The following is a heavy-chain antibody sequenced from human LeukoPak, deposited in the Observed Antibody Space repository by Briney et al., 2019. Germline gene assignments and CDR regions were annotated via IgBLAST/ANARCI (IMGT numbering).Heavy chain of an antibody. J-gene: IGHJ5*02. V-gene: IGHV3-21*01. Sequence: GGSLRLSCAASGFTFSSYSMNWVRQAPGKGLEWVSSISSSSSYIYYADSVKGRFTISRDNAKNSLYLQMNSLRAEDTAVYYCARGEDTAMVTGGYNWFDPWGQGTLVTVSS. CDR2: ISSSSSYI. CDR1: GFTFSSYS. CDR3: ARGEDTAMVTGGYNWFDP. D-gene: IGHD5-18*01.